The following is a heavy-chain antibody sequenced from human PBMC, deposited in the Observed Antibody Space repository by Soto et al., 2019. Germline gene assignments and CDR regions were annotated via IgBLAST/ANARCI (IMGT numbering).Heavy chain of an antibody. Sequence: VGSLRLSCAASGFSVGDYSRNWVRQAPGKGLEWISYIRNSDTATFYAESVRGRFTISRDNAKNSLFLQMSSLRDEDTALYYCTTEGDGSHPNHWGQGTLVTVS. D-gene: IGHD1-26*01. CDR1: GFSVGDYS. V-gene: IGHV3-48*02. CDR3: TTEGDGSHPNH. CDR2: IRNSDTAT. J-gene: IGHJ5*02.